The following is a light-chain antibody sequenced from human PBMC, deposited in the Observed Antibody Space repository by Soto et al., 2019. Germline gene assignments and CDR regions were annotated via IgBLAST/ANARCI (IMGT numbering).Light chain of an antibody. CDR2: AAS. J-gene: IGKJ1*01. V-gene: IGKV1-39*01. Sequence: DIQMTQSPSSLSASVGDRVTNSCRASQTITTYLNWYQQKPGKAPKLLIYAASSLHSGVPSRFSGSGSGTDFTLTISSLQPEDFAAYYCQQTYSALWTFGQGTKLEIK. CDR1: QTITTY. CDR3: QQTYSALWT.